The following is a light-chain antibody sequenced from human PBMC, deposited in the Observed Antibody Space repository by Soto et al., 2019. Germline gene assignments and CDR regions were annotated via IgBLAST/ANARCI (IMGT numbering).Light chain of an antibody. CDR2: AAS. Sequence: IPLTQSPSSLSASVGDRVTITCRASQGLSSYLARYQQKPGKAPKLLIYAASTLQSGVPSRFSGSGSETDFTLTISSLQAEDFATYYCQQVNSYPLTFGGGTKVEI. V-gene: IGKV1-9*01. CDR3: QQVNSYPLT. CDR1: QGLSSY. J-gene: IGKJ4*01.